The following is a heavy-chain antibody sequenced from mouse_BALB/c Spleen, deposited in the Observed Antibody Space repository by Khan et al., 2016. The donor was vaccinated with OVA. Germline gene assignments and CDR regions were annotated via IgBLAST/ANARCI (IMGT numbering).Heavy chain of an antibody. V-gene: IGHV1S137*01. CDR3: ARGRGGNRFAY. CDR2: ISTYYGDV. J-gene: IGHJ3*01. Sequence: QVQLKESGAELVRPGVSVKISCKGSGYTFTDFAIHWVKQSHAQSLEWIGVISTYYGDVTYNQKFKGKATMTVDKSSSTTYMELARLTSEDSAISDGARGRGGNRFAYWGQGTLVTVSA. D-gene: IGHD2-1*01. CDR1: GYTFTDFA.